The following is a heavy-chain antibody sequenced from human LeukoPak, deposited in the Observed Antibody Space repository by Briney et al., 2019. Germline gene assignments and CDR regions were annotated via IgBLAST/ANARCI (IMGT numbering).Heavy chain of an antibody. J-gene: IGHJ6*02. D-gene: IGHD1-1*01. V-gene: IGHV1-58*01. Sequence: ASVKVSCKASGFTFTSSAVQWVRQARGQRLEWIGWIVVGSGNTNYAQKFQERVTITRDMSTSTAYMELSSLRSEDTAVYYCAADEGGLPLWKRILRYYGMDVWGQGTTVTVSS. CDR3: AADEGGLPLWKRILRYYGMDV. CDR2: IVVGSGNT. CDR1: GFTFTSSA.